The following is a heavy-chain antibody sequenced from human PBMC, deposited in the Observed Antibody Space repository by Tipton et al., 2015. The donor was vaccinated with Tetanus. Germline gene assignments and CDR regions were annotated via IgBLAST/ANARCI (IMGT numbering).Heavy chain of an antibody. CDR3: ARGAYYPESSGLRGGYYGMDV. D-gene: IGHD3-22*01. Sequence: QLVQSGAEVKKPGASVKVSCKASGYTFTGNYMHWVRQAPGQELEWMGWIRPSSGDTKYAQKFEGGVSMTRDTSISTAYMELSSLTSDDTAVFYCARGAYYPESSGLRGGYYGMDVWGQGTTVTVSS. V-gene: IGHV1-2*02. CDR2: IRPSSGDT. J-gene: IGHJ6*02. CDR1: GYTFTGNY.